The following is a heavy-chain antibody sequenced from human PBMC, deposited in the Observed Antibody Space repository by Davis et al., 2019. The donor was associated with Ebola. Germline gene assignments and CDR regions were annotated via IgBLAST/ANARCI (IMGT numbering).Heavy chain of an antibody. D-gene: IGHD2-15*01. CDR2: ISGSGGST. Sequence: GESLKISCAASGFTFSSYAMSWVRQAPGKGLEWVSAISGSGGSTYYADSVKGRFTISRDNSKNTLYLQMNSLRAEDTAVYYCARVGYCSGGSCYEGLDYWGQGTLVTVSS. CDR1: GFTFSSYA. J-gene: IGHJ4*02. CDR3: ARVGYCSGGSCYEGLDY. V-gene: IGHV3-23*01.